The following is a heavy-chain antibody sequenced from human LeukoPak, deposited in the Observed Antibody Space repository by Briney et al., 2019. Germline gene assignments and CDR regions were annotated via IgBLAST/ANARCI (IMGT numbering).Heavy chain of an antibody. V-gene: IGHV1-69*05. J-gene: IGHJ4*02. D-gene: IGHD3-22*01. CDR3: ASTYDSSGYYYYNFDY. Sequence: SVKVSCKASGGTFSSYAISWVRQAPGQGLEWMGGIIPIFGTANYAQKFQGRVTITTDESTSTAYMELSSLRSEDTAVYYCASTYDSSGYYYYNFDYWGQGTLVTVSS. CDR2: IIPIFGTA. CDR1: GGTFSSYA.